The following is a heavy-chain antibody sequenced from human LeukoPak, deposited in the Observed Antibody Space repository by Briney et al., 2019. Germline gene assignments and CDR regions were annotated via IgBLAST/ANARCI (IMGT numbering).Heavy chain of an antibody. D-gene: IGHD2-15*01. CDR2: IRSDGSNK. J-gene: IGHJ4*02. CDR3: ARETVPLGYCSAGSCYLDH. Sequence: GGSLRLSCAASGFSFSNCAMNWVRQAPGKGLEWVALIRSDGSNKYYPDSMKGRFTISRDNSKNTAYLQMNSLRAEDTAVYYCARETVPLGYCSAGSCYLDHWGQGTLVTVSS. CDR1: GFSFSNCA. V-gene: IGHV3-30*02.